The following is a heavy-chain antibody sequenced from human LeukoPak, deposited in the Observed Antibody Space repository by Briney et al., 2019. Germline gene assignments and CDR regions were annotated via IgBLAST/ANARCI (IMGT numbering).Heavy chain of an antibody. D-gene: IGHD1-7*01. CDR3: ARTNFALADSMGYFDY. CDR1: GGSFSGYY. CDR2: INHSGST. J-gene: IGHJ4*02. V-gene: IGHV4-34*01. Sequence: SETLSLTCAVYGGSFSGYYWSWIRQPPGKGLEWIGAINHSGSTNYNPSLKSRVTISVDTSKSQFSLKLSSVTAADTAVYYCARTNFALADSMGYFDYWGQGTLVTVSS.